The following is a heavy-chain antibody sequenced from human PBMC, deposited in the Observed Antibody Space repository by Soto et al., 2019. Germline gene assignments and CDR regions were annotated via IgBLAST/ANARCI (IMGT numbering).Heavy chain of an antibody. V-gene: IGHV4-34*01. J-gene: IGHJ4*02. CDR2: INHSGST. CDR3: ARGVVVITYYFDY. D-gene: IGHD3-22*01. Sequence: SETLSLTCAAYGGSFSGYYWSWIRQPPGKGLEWIGEINHSGSTNYNPSLKSRVTISVDTSKNQFSLKLSSVTAADTAVYYCARGVVVITYYFDYWGQGTLVTVSS. CDR1: GGSFSGYY.